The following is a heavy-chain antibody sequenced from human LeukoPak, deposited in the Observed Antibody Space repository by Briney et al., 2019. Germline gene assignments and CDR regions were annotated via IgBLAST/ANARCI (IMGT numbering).Heavy chain of an antibody. CDR2: ISAYNGNT. V-gene: IGHV1-18*01. CDR1: GYTFTSYG. CDR3: ARDYYDSSGYYEDAFDI. D-gene: IGHD3-22*01. J-gene: IGHJ3*02. Sequence: ASVKVSCKASGYTFTSYGISWVRQAPGQGLEWMGWISAYNGNTNYAQKLQGRVTMATDTSTSTAYMELRSLRSDDTAVYYCARDYYDSSGYYEDAFDIWGQGTMVTVSS.